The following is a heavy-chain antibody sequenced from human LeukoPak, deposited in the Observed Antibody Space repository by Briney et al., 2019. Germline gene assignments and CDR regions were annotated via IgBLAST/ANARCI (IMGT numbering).Heavy chain of an antibody. Sequence: SETLSLTCTVSGDSTSSSSYYWGWIRQPPGKGLEWIGSIYYSGSTSYNPSLKSRVTISVDTSKNQFSLKLTSVTAADTAVYYCAKSITGTTPGDAFDIWGQGTMVTLSS. CDR2: IYYSGST. CDR1: GDSTSSSSYY. V-gene: IGHV4-39*01. D-gene: IGHD1-7*01. CDR3: AKSITGTTPGDAFDI. J-gene: IGHJ3*02.